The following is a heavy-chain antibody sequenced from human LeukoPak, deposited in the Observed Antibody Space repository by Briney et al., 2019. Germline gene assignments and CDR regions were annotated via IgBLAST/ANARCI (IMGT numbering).Heavy chain of an antibody. CDR3: ARHEPVVTLSSYYYGMDV. V-gene: IGHV3-21*01. J-gene: IGHJ6*02. D-gene: IGHD4-23*01. Sequence: GGSLRLSCAASGFTFNTYSMNWVRQPPGKGLEWVSVISPTSTYIYYADSVRGRFTISRDNAKNSLYLQMNSLRAEDMAVYYCARHEPVVTLSSYYYGMDVWGQGTTVTVSS. CDR1: GFTFNTYS. CDR2: ISPTSTYI.